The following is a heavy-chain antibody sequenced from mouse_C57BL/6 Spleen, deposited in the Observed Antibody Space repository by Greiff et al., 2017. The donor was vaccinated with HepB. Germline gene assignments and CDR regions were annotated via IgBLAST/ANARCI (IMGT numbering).Heavy chain of an antibody. V-gene: IGHV1-19*01. CDR3: ARGDDYTGYYAMDY. CDR1: GYTFTDYY. J-gene: IGHJ4*01. Sequence: EVQLQQSGPVLVKPGASVKMSCKASGYTFTDYYMNWVKQSHGKSLEWIGVINPYNGGTSYNQKFKGKATLTVDKSSSTAYMELNSLTSEDSAVYYCARGDDYTGYYAMDYWGQGTSVTVSS. D-gene: IGHD2-4*01. CDR2: INPYNGGT.